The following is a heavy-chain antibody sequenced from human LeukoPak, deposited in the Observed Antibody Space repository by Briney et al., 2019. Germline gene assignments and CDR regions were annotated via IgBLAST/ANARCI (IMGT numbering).Heavy chain of an antibody. V-gene: IGHV6-1*01. Sequence: SQTLSLTCAISGDSVSSNSAAWNWIRQFPSRGLEWLGRTYYRSKWYNDYAVSVKSRITINPDTSKNQFSLQLNSVTPEDTAVYYCARERSGAYCGGDCYLYYFDYWGQGTLVTVSS. J-gene: IGHJ4*02. CDR3: ARERSGAYCGGDCYLYYFDY. CDR1: GDSVSSNSAA. D-gene: IGHD2-21*01. CDR2: TYYRSKWYN.